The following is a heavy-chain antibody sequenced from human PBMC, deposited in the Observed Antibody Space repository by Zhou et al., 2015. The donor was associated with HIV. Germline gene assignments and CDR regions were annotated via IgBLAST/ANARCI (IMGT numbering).Heavy chain of an antibody. CDR3: ASWDSEVRGVIEAWFDP. V-gene: IGHV1-69*01. CDR2: IIPIFGTA. CDR1: GGTFSSYA. Sequence: QVQLVQSGAEVKKPGSSVKVSCKASGGTFSSYAISWVRQAPGQGLEWMGGIIPIFGTANYAQKFQGRVTITADESTSTAYMELSSLRSEDTAVYYCASWDSEVRGVIEAWFDPWGQGTLVTVSS. D-gene: IGHD3-10*01. J-gene: IGHJ5*02.